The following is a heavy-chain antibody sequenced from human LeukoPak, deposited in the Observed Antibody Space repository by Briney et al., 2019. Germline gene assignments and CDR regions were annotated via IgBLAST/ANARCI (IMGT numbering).Heavy chain of an antibody. CDR3: ARVPVLLWFGELLKGDAFDI. CDR1: GGSISSYY. CDR2: MHYSGST. Sequence: PSETLSLTCTVSGGSISSYYWSWIRQPPGKGQEWIGYMHYSGSTKYNPSLKSRVTTSVDTSKNQFSLKLSSVTAADTAVYYCARVPVLLWFGELLKGDAFDIWGQGTMVTVSS. J-gene: IGHJ3*02. V-gene: IGHV4-59*08. D-gene: IGHD3-10*01.